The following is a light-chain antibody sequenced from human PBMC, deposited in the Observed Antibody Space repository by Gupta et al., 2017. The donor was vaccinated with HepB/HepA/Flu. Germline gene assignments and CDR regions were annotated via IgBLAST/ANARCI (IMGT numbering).Light chain of an antibody. Sequence: QAPLTQPSSPPASPGPSASTTCHLRRGFNVGTYRIYRYQQKPGSPPQYPLRYKSDSHKDNGSGVPSRFSGSKDASANAGILLISGLQSEDEADYYCMIWDSSAYVFGTGTKVTVL. J-gene: IGLJ1*01. CDR1: RGFNVGTYR. V-gene: IGLV5-45*02. CDR2: YKSDSHK. CDR3: MIWDSSAYV.